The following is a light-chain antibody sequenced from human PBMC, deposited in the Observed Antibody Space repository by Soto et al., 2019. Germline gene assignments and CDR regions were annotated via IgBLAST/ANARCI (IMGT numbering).Light chain of an antibody. V-gene: IGLV1-44*01. CDR2: IND. Sequence: QSVLIQPPSVSGTPGQTVTISCSGSTSNIGENTVTWYQQVPGRAPRLLIYINDQRPSGVSDRFSGSKSGTSASLAISGLQSEDEADYFCAAWDDNFYWALGGGTKVTVL. CDR3: AAWDDNFYWA. CDR1: TSNIGENT. J-gene: IGLJ3*02.